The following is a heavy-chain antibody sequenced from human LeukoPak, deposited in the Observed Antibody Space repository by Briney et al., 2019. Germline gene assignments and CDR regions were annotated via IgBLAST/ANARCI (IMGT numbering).Heavy chain of an antibody. CDR2: IYYSGST. CDR3: ACSAQYSYYYYMDV. CDR1: GFTFDDYA. V-gene: IGHV4-59*08. J-gene: IGHJ6*03. Sequence: GSLRLSCAASGFTFDDYAMHWIRQPPGKGLEWIGYIYYSGSTNYNPSLKSRVTISVDTSKNQLSLKVNSVTAADTAEYYCACSAQYSYYYYMDVWGKGTTVTVSS. D-gene: IGHD2/OR15-2a*01.